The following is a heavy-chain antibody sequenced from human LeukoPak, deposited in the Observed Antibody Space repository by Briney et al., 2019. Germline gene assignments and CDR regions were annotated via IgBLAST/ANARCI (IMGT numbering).Heavy chain of an antibody. Sequence: ASVKVPCKASGYTFTSYGISWVRQAPGQGLEWMGWISAYNGNTNYAQKLQGRVTMTTDTSTSTAYMELRSLRSDDTAVYYCAKSLGLSLAEFWLDPWGQGTLVTVSS. V-gene: IGHV1-18*01. J-gene: IGHJ5*02. D-gene: IGHD3-10*01. CDR1: GYTFTSYG. CDR2: ISAYNGNT. CDR3: AKSLGLSLAEFWLDP.